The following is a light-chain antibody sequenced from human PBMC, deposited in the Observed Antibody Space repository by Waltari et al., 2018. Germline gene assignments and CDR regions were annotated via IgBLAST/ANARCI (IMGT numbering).Light chain of an antibody. Sequence: SYELKQPPSVSGSPGQTARSTCSGDELPKQYDHWDQKKPGQVPVLVISKDSERPSGIPERFSGSSSGTTVTLTISGVQGEDEADYYCQSGDSSGVVVFGGGTKLTVL. CDR2: KDS. J-gene: IGLJ2*01. CDR3: QSGDSSGVVV. V-gene: IGLV3-25*03. CDR1: ELPKQY.